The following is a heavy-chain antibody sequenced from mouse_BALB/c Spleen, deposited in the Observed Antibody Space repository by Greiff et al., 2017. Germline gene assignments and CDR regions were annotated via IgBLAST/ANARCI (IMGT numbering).Heavy chain of an antibody. CDR3: TKYGNLYYFDY. V-gene: IGHV1S127*01. D-gene: IGHD2-10*02. CDR1: GYTFTSYW. J-gene: IGHJ2*01. Sequence: QVHVKQPGAELVKPGASVKMSCKASGYTFTSYWMHWVKQRPGQGLEWIGVIDPSDSYTSYNQKFKGKATLTVDTSSSTAYMQLSSLTSEDSAVYYCTKYGNLYYFDYWGQGTTLTVSS. CDR2: IDPSDSYT.